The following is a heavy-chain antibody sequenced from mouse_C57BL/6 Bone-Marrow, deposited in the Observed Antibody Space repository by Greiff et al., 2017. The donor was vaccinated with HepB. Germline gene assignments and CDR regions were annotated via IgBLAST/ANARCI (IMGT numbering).Heavy chain of an antibody. CDR1: GYTFTSYW. V-gene: IGHV1-53*01. CDR2: INPSNGGT. D-gene: IGHD1-1*01. Sequence: QVQLQQPGAELVKPGASVKLSCKASGYTFTSYWMHWVKQRPGQGLEWIGNINPSNGGTNYNEKFKSKATLTVDKSSSTAYMQLSSLTSEDSAVYYCARPYYGSRRDWYFDVWGTGTTVTVSS. CDR3: ARPYYGSRRDWYFDV. J-gene: IGHJ1*03.